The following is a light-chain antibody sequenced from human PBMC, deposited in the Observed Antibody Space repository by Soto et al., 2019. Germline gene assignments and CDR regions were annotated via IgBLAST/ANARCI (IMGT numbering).Light chain of an antibody. CDR1: QSVSNN. CDR3: QQYNKWPLT. V-gene: IGKV3-15*01. J-gene: IGKJ4*01. CDR2: GAS. Sequence: EFVSTPSSGTLSLSPRERATLSCMASQSVSNNYLAWYQQKPGQAPRLLIYGASTRATGIPARFSGSGSGTEFTLTISSLQSEDFAVYYCQQYNKWPLTFGGGGKVAIK.